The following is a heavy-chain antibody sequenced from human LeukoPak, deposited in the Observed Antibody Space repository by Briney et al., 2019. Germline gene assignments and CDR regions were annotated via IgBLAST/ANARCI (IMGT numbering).Heavy chain of an antibody. V-gene: IGHV3-21*01. CDR2: ISSSSSYI. CDR3: AKWLILSNDAFDI. D-gene: IGHD6-19*01. J-gene: IGHJ3*02. Sequence: PGGSLRLSCAASGFTFSSYSMNWVRQAPGKGLEWVSSISSSSSYIYYADSVKGRFTISRDNAKNSLYLQMNSLRAEDTAVYYCAKWLILSNDAFDIWGQGTMVTVSS. CDR1: GFTFSSYS.